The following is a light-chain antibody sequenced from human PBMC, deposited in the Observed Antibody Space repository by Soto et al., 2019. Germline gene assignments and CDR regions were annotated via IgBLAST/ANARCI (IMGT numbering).Light chain of an antibody. CDR3: QQRSNWPGPT. V-gene: IGKV3-11*01. CDR2: DVS. Sequence: EIVLTQSPATLSFSPGERATLSCRASQSVSDYLAWYQQKPGQAPRLLIYDVSNRATGIPARFSGSGSGTDFTLTISSLEPEDFAVYYCQQRSNWPGPTFGQGTRLEI. CDR1: QSVSDY. J-gene: IGKJ5*01.